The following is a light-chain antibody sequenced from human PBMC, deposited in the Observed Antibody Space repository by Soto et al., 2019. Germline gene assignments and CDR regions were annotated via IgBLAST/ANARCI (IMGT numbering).Light chain of an antibody. V-gene: IGKV1-5*03. CDR3: QHYNTHPWT. J-gene: IGKJ1*01. Sequence: DRRMTQPPSILSASLRERLTITCRPSQSISSWLAWYQQKPGKAPNLLSHKASHLESGVPSRFGGSGSGTEFTLTIISLQPGDVATYYCQHYNTHPWTFGQGTKVDI. CDR2: KAS. CDR1: QSISSW.